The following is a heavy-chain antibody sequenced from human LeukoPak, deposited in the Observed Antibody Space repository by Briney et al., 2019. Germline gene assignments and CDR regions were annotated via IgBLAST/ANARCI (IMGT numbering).Heavy chain of an antibody. CDR3: ARGPGGSYYGDY. J-gene: IGHJ4*02. CDR2: IYYSGST. Sequence: ASETLSLTCTVSGGSISGGGYYWSWIRQHPGKGLEWIGYIYYSGSTYYNPSLKSRVTISVDTSKNQFSLKLSSVTAADTAVYYCARGPGGSYYGDYWGQGTLVTVSS. CDR1: GGSISGGGYY. V-gene: IGHV4-31*03. D-gene: IGHD1-26*01.